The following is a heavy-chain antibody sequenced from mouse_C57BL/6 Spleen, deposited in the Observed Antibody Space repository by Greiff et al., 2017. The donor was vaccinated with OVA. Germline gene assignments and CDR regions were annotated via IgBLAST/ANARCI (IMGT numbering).Heavy chain of an antibody. CDR1: GYSFTDYN. CDR3: ARGPDGYYVLYAMDY. V-gene: IGHV1-39*01. CDR2: INPNYGTT. D-gene: IGHD2-3*01. Sequence: EVKVVESGPELVKPGASVKISCKASGYSFTDYNMNWVKQSNGKSLEWIGVINPNYGTTSYNQKFKGKATLTVDQSSSTAYMQLNSLTSEDSAVYYCARGPDGYYVLYAMDYWGQGTSVTVSS. J-gene: IGHJ4*01.